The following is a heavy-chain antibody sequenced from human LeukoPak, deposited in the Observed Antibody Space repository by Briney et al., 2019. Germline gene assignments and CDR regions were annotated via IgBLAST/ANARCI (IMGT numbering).Heavy chain of an antibody. D-gene: IGHD3-10*01. J-gene: IGHJ1*01. CDR3: ARVYYGSGSYRSSPEYFQH. CDR2: ISAYNGNT. CDR1: GYTFTRYG. V-gene: IGHV1-18*01. Sequence: ASVKVSCKASGYTFTRYGISWVRQAPGQGLEWMGWISAYNGNTNYAQKLQGRVTMTTDTSTSTAYMELRSLRSDDTAVYYCARVYYGSGSYRSSPEYFQHWGQGTLVTVSS.